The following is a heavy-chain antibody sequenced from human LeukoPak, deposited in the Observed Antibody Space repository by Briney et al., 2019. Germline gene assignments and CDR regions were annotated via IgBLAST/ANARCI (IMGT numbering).Heavy chain of an antibody. J-gene: IGHJ4*02. CDR3: ARESVVAATGPRYYFDY. D-gene: IGHD2-15*01. CDR1: GFTFSSYW. Sequence: PGGSLRLSCAASGFTFSSYWMSWVRQAPGKGLEWVANIKQDGSEKYYVDSVKGRFTISRDNAKNSLYLQMNSLRAEDTAVYYCARESVVAATGPRYYFDYWGQGTLVTVSS. V-gene: IGHV3-7*01. CDR2: IKQDGSEK.